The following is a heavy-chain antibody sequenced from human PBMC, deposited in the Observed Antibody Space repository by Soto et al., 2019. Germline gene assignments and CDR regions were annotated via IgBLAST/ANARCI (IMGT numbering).Heavy chain of an antibody. CDR3: ARFGDYGDYVFDY. D-gene: IGHD4-17*01. CDR2: IIPILGIA. V-gene: IGHV1-69*02. Sequence: GASVKVSCKASGGTFSSYTISCVRQAPGQGLEWMGRIIPILGIANYAQKFQGRVTITADKSTSTAYMELSSLRSEDTAVYYCARFGDYGDYVFDYWGQGTLVTVSS. J-gene: IGHJ4*02. CDR1: GGTFSSYT.